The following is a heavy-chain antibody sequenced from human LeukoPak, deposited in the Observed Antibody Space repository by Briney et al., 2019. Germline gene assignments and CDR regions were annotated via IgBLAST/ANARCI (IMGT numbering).Heavy chain of an antibody. CDR3: VRDFLGESGAGGY. D-gene: IGHD3-10*01. J-gene: IGHJ4*02. CDR1: TFTFSTYS. V-gene: IGHV3-21*04. Sequence: PGRSLRLSCATSTFTFSTYSMNWVRQAPGKGLEWVSSISPSGNSKYHADSVKGRFTISRDNAENSLYMQMNNLRAEDTGVYYCVRDFLGESGAGGYWGPGTLVTVSS. CDR2: ISPSGNSK.